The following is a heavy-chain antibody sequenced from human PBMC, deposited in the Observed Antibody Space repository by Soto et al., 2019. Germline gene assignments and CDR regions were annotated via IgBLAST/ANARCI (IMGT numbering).Heavy chain of an antibody. V-gene: IGHV4-31*01. D-gene: IGHD3-3*01. CDR2: IYYSGST. CDR1: GGSIRSGGYY. J-gene: IGHJ6*02. CDR3: ARVLSGITIFGVVNPYYYYGMDV. Sequence: NPSETLSLTCTVSGGSIRSGGYYWSWIRQHPGKGLEWIGYIYYSGSTYYNPSLKSPVTISVDTSKNQFSLKLSSVTAADTAVYYCARVLSGITIFGVVNPYYYYGMDVWGQGTTVTVSS.